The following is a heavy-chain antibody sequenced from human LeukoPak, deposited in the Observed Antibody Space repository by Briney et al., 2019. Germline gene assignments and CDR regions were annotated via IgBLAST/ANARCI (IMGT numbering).Heavy chain of an antibody. Sequence: PWASVKVSCKASGYTFTSYDINWVRQATGQGLEWMGWMNPNSGNTGYAQKFQGRVTMTRNTSISTAYMELSSLRSEDTAVYYCARGNKDYGDYARGLSDYWGQGTLVTVSS. J-gene: IGHJ4*02. CDR1: GYTFTSYD. D-gene: IGHD4-17*01. CDR2: MNPNSGNT. V-gene: IGHV1-8*01. CDR3: ARGNKDYGDYARGLSDY.